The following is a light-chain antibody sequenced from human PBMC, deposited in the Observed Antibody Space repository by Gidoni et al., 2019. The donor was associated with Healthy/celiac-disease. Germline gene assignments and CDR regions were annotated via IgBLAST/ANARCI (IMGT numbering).Light chain of an antibody. CDR3: QQYGSSPLT. CDR1: QSVSSSY. CDR2: CAS. Sequence: EIVLTQSPGTLSLSPGERATLSCRASQSVSSSYLAWYQQKPGQAPRLLISCASSQAPGIPDRFSGSGSGTDFTLTISRLEPEDFAVYYCQQYGSSPLTFGGGTKVEIK. J-gene: IGKJ4*01. V-gene: IGKV3-20*01.